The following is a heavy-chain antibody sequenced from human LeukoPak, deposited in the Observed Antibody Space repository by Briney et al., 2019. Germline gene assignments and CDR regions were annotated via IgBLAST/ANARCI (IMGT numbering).Heavy chain of an antibody. CDR1: GYTFTSYD. V-gene: IGHV1-69*06. CDR2: IIPIFGTA. CDR3: ARKYYYDSSGSPNYDAFDI. J-gene: IGHJ3*02. Sequence: SVKVSCKASGYTFTSYDINWVRQATGRGLEWMGGIIPIFGTANYAQKFQGRVTITADKSTSTAYMELSSLRSEDTAVYYCARKYYYDSSGSPNYDAFDIWGQGTMVTVSS. D-gene: IGHD3-22*01.